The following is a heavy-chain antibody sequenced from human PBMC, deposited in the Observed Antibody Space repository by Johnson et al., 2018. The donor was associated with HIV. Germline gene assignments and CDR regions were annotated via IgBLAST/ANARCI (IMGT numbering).Heavy chain of an antibody. V-gene: IGHV3-30*02. D-gene: IGHD3-3*01. J-gene: IGHJ3*01. CDR2: IRSDGVNK. Sequence: QVQLVESGGGVVQPGGSLRLSCAASGFTFSSYGMHWVRQAPGKGLEWLAYIRSDGVNKQYTDSVKGRFTISRDNSKNTVYLQMNSLRDEDTSVYYCTVWRWGWSGQEPFDVWGPGTMVTVSS. CDR3: TVWRWGWSGQEPFDV. CDR1: GFTFSSYG.